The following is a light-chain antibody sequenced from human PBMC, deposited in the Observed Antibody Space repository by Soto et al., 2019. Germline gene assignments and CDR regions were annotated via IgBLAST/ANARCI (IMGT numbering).Light chain of an antibody. Sequence: ELVLTQSPGTLSLSPGERATLSCGASLSFASSYLAWYQQRPGQAPRLLIYAASNRATGIPDRFSGSGSGTDLTLTIKRLEAEDFAVYYRPKYNNWPLWTFGQGTKVDIX. CDR3: PKYNNWPLWT. J-gene: IGKJ1*01. CDR1: LSFASSY. CDR2: AAS. V-gene: IGKV3-20*01.